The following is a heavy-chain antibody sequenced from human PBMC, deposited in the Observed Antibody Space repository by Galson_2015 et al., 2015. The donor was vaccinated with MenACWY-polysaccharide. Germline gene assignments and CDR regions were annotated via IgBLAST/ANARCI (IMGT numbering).Heavy chain of an antibody. CDR2: TTHSGAT. CDR3: TRADGPHYRYGMDV. CDR1: DGSFSGHY. Sequence: SETLSLTCAVYDGSFSGHYYSWICQSPGKGLQWIGETTHSGATNYEVSLKSRVTISVDSSKNQVSLKMTSVTAADTAVYYCTRADGPHYRYGMDVWGQGTTVTVSS. V-gene: IGHV4-34*01. D-gene: IGHD4-11*01. J-gene: IGHJ6*02.